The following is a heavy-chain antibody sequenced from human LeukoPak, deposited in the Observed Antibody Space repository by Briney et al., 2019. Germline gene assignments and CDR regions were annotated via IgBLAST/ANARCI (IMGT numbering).Heavy chain of an antibody. D-gene: IGHD1-26*01. CDR2: IKEDGSEK. CDR1: GFTFDSHW. V-gene: IGHV3-7*04. Sequence: GGSLRLSCAASGFTFDSHWISWVRQAPGKGLEWVANIKEDGSEKYYVDSVKGRFTISRDNAESSVSLQMNSLRAEDTAVYYCARDAESGSPFWGQGTLVTVSS. J-gene: IGHJ4*02. CDR3: ARDAESGSPF.